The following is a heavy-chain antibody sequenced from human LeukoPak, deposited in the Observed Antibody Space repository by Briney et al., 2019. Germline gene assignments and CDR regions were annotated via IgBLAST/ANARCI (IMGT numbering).Heavy chain of an antibody. Sequence: GGSLRLSCAASGFTFSSYPMHWVRQAPGKGLEWVAVISYDGSNKYYADSVKGRFTISRDNSKNTLYLQMNSLRAEDTAVYYCARGEQLVHASLGYWGQGTLVTVSS. V-gene: IGHV3-30-3*01. CDR2: ISYDGSNK. CDR3: ARGEQLVHASLGY. J-gene: IGHJ4*02. CDR1: GFTFSSYP. D-gene: IGHD6-13*01.